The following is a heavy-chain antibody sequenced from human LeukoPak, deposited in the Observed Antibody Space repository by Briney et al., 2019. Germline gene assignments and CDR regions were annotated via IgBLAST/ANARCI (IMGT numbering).Heavy chain of an antibody. CDR2: FDPEDGET. J-gene: IGHJ4*02. D-gene: IGHD6-19*01. Sequence: ASVKVSCKVSGYTLTELSMHWVRQAPGKGLEWMGGFDPEDGETIYAQKFQGRVTMTEDTSTDTAYMELSSLRSEDTAVYYCATDSYSSGWCGIDYWGQGTLVTVSS. V-gene: IGHV1-24*01. CDR3: ATDSYSSGWCGIDY. CDR1: GYTLTELS.